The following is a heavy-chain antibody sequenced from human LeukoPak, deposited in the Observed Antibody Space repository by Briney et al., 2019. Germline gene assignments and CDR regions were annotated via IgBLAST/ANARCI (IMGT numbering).Heavy chain of an antibody. CDR2: ISYDGSNK. D-gene: IGHD6-19*01. CDR1: GFTFSSYG. J-gene: IGHJ5*02. V-gene: IGHV3-30*18. CDR3: AKDHSFRGWFS. Sequence: GGSLRLSCAASGFTFSSYGMHWVRQAPGKGLEWVAVISYDGSNKYYADSVKGRFTICRDNSKNTLYLQMNSLRAEDTAVYYCAKDHSFRGWFSSGQGTLVTVSS.